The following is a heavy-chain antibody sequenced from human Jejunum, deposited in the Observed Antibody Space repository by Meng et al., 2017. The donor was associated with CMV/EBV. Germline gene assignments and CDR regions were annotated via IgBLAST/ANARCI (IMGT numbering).Heavy chain of an antibody. CDR1: GYSFTDYY. CDR2: ISPNTGAT. D-gene: IGHD2-8*02. CDR3: ARDPGGSSPVFDY. Sequence: AQWLHPGCSLKNPGASVKASCRASGYSFTDYYIPGVRQAPEQGLEWMGWISPNTGATNFAQNFQGRVTMTRDTSVSATYMELSSLTSDDTAVYFCARDPGGSSPVFDYWGQGTLVTVSS. J-gene: IGHJ4*01. V-gene: IGHV1-2*02.